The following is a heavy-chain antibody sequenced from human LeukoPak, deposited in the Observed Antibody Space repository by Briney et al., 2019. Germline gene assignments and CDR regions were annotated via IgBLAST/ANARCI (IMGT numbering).Heavy chain of an antibody. CDR2: IKQDGSDK. V-gene: IGHV3-7*01. Sequence: PGGSLRLSCSASGFTFGDHAMSWVRQAPGKGLEWVANIKQDGSDKFYVDSVKGRFTISRDNAKNSMYLQMNSLRAEDTAIYYCARVLPVASRDYWGQGTLVTVSS. CDR1: GFTFGDHA. D-gene: IGHD2-2*01. J-gene: IGHJ4*02. CDR3: ARVLPVASRDY.